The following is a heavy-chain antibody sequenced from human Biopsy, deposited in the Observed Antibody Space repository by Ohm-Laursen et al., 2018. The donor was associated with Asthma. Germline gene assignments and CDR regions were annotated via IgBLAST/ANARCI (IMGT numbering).Heavy chain of an antibody. J-gene: IGHJ4*02. CDR1: GFTFDDYA. Sequence: SLRLSCAATGFTFDDYAMHWVRQAPGKGLEWVSGISWNSGSIGYADSVKGRFTISRDNAKISLYLQMNSLRAEDTALYYCAKGEWELLEANFDYWGQGTPVTVSS. CDR3: AKGEWELLEANFDY. V-gene: IGHV3-9*01. CDR2: ISWNSGSI. D-gene: IGHD1-26*01.